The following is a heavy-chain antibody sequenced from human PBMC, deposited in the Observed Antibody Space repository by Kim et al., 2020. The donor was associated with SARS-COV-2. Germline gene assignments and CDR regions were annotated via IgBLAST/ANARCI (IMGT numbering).Heavy chain of an antibody. CDR2: IWYDGSNK. V-gene: IGHV3-33*01. CDR1: GFTFSSYG. CDR3: ARDGFVVVTARGIDY. J-gene: IGHJ4*02. Sequence: GGSLRLSCAASGFTFSSYGMHWVRQAPGKGLEWVAVIWYDGSNKYYADSVKGRFTISRDNSKNTLYLQMNSLRAEDTAVYYCARDGFVVVTARGIDYWGQGTLVTVSS. D-gene: IGHD2-21*02.